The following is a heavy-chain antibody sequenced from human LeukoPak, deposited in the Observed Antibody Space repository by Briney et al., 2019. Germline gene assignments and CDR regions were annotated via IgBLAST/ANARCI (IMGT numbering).Heavy chain of an antibody. D-gene: IGHD5-24*01. CDR1: GFTFSHYT. Sequence: GGALRVSCAASGFTFSHYTLQWVGQAAGKGLAWVSSITSSTYISYADSLKGRFTISRDNAKNSLYLQMNSLRAEDTAVYYCAIPGDGYNYYFDYWGQGTLVTVSS. V-gene: IGHV3-21*01. J-gene: IGHJ4*02. CDR2: ITSSTYI. CDR3: AIPGDGYNYYFDY.